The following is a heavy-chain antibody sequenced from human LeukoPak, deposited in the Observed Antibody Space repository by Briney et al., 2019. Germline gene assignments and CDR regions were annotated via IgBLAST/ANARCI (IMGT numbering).Heavy chain of an antibody. J-gene: IGHJ5*02. V-gene: IGHV3-23*01. CDR3: AKDAYGDYRAGVWFDP. CDR2: ISGSGGST. Sequence: GGSLRLSCAASGFTFSSYAMSWVRQAPGKGLEWVSAISGSGGSTYYADSVKGRFTISRDNSKNTLYLQMNSLRAEDTAVYYCAKDAYGDYRAGVWFDPWGQGTLVTVSS. CDR1: GFTFSSYA. D-gene: IGHD4-17*01.